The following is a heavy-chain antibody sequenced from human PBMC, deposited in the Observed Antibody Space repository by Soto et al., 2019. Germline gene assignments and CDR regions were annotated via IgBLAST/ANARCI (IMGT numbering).Heavy chain of an antibody. J-gene: IGHJ4*02. Sequence: QVQLVESGGGVVQPGRSLRLSCAASGFTFSSSGMHWVRQAPGKGLEWVSIISYDGSTKYYADSLKGRFTISRDNSKNTLYLQMNSRRAEDTAVYYCGKAQYYYDGSGGGGVDSGGQGTLVTVSS. CDR1: GFTFSSSG. CDR3: GKAQYYYDGSGGGGVDS. D-gene: IGHD3-22*01. CDR2: ISYDGSTK. V-gene: IGHV3-30*18.